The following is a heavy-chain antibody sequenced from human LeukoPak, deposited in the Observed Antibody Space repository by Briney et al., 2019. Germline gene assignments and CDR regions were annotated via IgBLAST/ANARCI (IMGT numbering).Heavy chain of an antibody. D-gene: IGHD5-18*01. Sequence: GGSLRLSCAASGFTFSSYDMHWVRQATGKGLEWVSIISTAGDTYYPGSVKGRFTISREDAKNSLLLQMNSLRAEDTAVYYCARYSYGYHYWGQGTLVTVSS. CDR1: GFTFSSYD. J-gene: IGHJ4*02. CDR3: ARYSYGYHY. V-gene: IGHV3-13*01. CDR2: ISTAGDT.